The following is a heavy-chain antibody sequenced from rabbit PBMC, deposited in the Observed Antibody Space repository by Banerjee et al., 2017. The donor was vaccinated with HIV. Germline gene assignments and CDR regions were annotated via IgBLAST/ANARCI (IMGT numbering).Heavy chain of an antibody. CDR3: ASDISGYGVFKL. J-gene: IGHJ4*01. Sequence: QEQLEESGGDLVKPEGSLTLTCKASGFDFIDNYVMRWVRQAPGKGLEWIASIYTSSGTTYYASWAKGRFTISKTSSTTVTLQMTSLTAADTATYFCASDISGYGVFKLWGPGTLVTVS. V-gene: IGHV1S45*01. D-gene: IGHD6-1*01. CDR1: GFDFIDNYV. CDR2: IYTSSGTT.